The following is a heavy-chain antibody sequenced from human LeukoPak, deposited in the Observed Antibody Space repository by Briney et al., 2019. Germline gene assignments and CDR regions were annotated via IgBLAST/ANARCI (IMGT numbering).Heavy chain of an antibody. CDR1: GGSISSYY. CDR2: IYTSGST. CDR3: ARALTTVTTDCWFDP. D-gene: IGHD4-17*01. J-gene: IGHJ5*02. Sequence: SETLSLTCTVSGGSISSYYWSWIRQPAGKGLEGIGRIYTSGSTNYNPSLKSRVTMSVDTSKNQFSLKLSSVTAADTAVYYCARALTTVTTDCWFDPWGQGTLVTVSS. V-gene: IGHV4-4*07.